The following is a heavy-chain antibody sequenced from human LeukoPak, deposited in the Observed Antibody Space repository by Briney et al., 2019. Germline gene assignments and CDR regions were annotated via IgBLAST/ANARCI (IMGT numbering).Heavy chain of an antibody. CDR2: ISTGGSTI. CDR1: GFTFTTYQ. Sequence: GGSLRLSCAASGFTFTTYQMNWVRQAPGMGLEWVSYISTGGSTIYYADSVKGRFTISRDNAKNSLYLQMNSLRAEDTAVYYCARSPYGAYEVFDSWGQGTLVTVSS. V-gene: IGHV3-48*03. D-gene: IGHD5-12*01. CDR3: ARSPYGAYEVFDS. J-gene: IGHJ4*02.